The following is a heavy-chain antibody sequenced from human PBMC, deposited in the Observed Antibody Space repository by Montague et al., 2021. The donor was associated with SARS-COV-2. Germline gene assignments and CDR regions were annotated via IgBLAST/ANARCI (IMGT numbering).Heavy chain of an antibody. Sequence: SETLSLTCTVSGGPISSYYWSWIRQPPGKGLEWIGYIYYGGSTNYSPSFKGRVIMSADTSNNQFSLRLTSVTAADTAVYYCARLRRPDGYSYWFGPWGQGTLVTVSS. J-gene: IGHJ5*02. CDR1: GGPISSYY. CDR2: IYYGGST. D-gene: IGHD5-24*01. V-gene: IGHV4-59*08. CDR3: ARLRRPDGYSYWFGP.